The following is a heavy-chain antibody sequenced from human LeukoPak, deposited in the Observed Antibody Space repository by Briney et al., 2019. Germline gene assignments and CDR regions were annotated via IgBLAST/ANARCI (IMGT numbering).Heavy chain of an antibody. CDR2: ISAYNGNT. CDR3: ARNSMVRARDHPNRFYYYYMDV. CDR1: GGTFSSYA. Sequence: ASVKVSCKASGGTFSSYAISWVRQAPGQGLEWMGWISAYNGNTNYAQKLQGRVTMTADTSTSTAYMELRSLRSDDTAVYYCARNSMVRARDHPNRFYYYYMDVWGKGTTVTISS. V-gene: IGHV1-18*01. D-gene: IGHD3-10*01. J-gene: IGHJ6*03.